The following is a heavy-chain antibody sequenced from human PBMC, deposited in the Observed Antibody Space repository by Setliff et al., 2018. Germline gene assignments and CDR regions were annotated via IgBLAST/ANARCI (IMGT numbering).Heavy chain of an antibody. CDR3: FGAGTCSH. J-gene: IGHJ4*02. D-gene: IGHD3-10*01. Sequence: GGSLRLSCAASGFTFSSLWMSWVRQAPGKGLEWVANINQGGGEQFYVDSVKGRFTISRDNAKNSLYLQMNNLRTEDTAVYYCFGAGTCSHWGQGTLVTVSS. V-gene: IGHV3-7*01. CDR1: GFTFSSLW. CDR2: INQGGGEQ.